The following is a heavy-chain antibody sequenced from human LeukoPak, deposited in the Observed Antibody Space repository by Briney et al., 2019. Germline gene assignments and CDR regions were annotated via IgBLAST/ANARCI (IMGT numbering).Heavy chain of an antibody. D-gene: IGHD6-13*01. CDR2: ISGGGST. Sequence: GGSLRLSCAASGFTFSSYAMSWVRQAPGKGLEWVSAISGGGSTYYADSVKGRFTISRDNSKNTLYLQMNSLRAEDTAVYYCANRGGYSSSWFRVRETTFDYWGQGTLVTVSS. V-gene: IGHV3-23*01. CDR3: ANRGGYSSSWFRVRETTFDY. CDR1: GFTFSSYA. J-gene: IGHJ4*02.